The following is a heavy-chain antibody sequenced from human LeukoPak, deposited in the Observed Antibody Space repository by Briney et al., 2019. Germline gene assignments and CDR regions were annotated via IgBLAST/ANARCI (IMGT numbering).Heavy chain of an antibody. J-gene: IGHJ4*02. CDR3: VRRAIVRATSSYFDY. Sequence: GESLKISCKCSGYTFTTYWIGWVRQMPGKGLEWIGIIYPGDSDTRYRPSFQGQVTISADKSTSTAYLQWSSLKASRTAMYYCVRRAIVRATSSYFDYWGQGTLVTVSS. D-gene: IGHD1-26*01. CDR2: IYPGDSDT. CDR1: GYTFTTYW. V-gene: IGHV5-51*01.